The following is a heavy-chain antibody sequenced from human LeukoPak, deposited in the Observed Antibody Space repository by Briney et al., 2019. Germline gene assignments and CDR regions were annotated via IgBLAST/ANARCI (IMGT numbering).Heavy chain of an antibody. CDR1: GVTFNSYV. Sequence: PGGSLRLSCEASGVTFNSYVMSWVRQAPGKGPEWVSGISGSGSGTYYADSVKGRFTISRDNAKNSLYVEMNSLRVEDTAVYYCARDDQAWHFDLWGRGALVTVSS. J-gene: IGHJ2*01. D-gene: IGHD2-2*01. V-gene: IGHV3-23*01. CDR3: ARDDQAWHFDL. CDR2: ISGSGSGT.